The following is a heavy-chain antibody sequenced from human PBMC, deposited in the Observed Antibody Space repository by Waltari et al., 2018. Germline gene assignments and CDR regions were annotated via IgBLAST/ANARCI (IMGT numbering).Heavy chain of an antibody. J-gene: IGHJ6*03. CDR2: IYSGGSST. CDR1: GFTFSSYA. D-gene: IGHD4-17*01. V-gene: IGHV3-23*03. CDR3: AKDGAAMTTVTPYYYYYYMDV. Sequence: EVQLLESGGGLVQPGGSLRRACAASGFTFSSYARSWVRQAHGKGLEWVSVIYSGGSSTYYADSVKGRFTISRDNSKNTLYLQMNSLRAEDTAVYYCAKDGAAMTTVTPYYYYYYMDVWGKGTTVTVSS.